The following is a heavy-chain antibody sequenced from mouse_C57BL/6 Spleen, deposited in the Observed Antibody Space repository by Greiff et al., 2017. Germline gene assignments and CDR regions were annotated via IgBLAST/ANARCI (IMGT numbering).Heavy chain of an antibody. CDR2: ISYDGSN. CDR3: ARAYDYLAWFAY. V-gene: IGHV3-6*01. Sequence: DVQLQESGPGLVKPSQSLSLTCSVTGYSITSGYYWNWIRQFPGNKLEWMGYISYDGSNNYNPSLKNRISINRDTSKNQFFLKLNSVTTEDTATYYCARAYDYLAWFAYWGQGTLVTVSA. CDR1: GYSITSGYY. J-gene: IGHJ3*01. D-gene: IGHD2-4*01.